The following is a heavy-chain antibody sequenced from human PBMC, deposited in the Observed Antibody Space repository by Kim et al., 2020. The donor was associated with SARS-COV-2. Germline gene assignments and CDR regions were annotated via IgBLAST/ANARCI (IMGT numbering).Heavy chain of an antibody. CDR3: AIRGSNYGAYNY. CDR2: ISDTGDIT. CDR1: GFTFSSYG. J-gene: IGHJ4*02. V-gene: IGHV3-23*01. Sequence: GGSLRLSCAGSGFTFSSYGMSWVRQAPGKGREWVSAISDTGDITDYADSMKGRFTISRDNSKNTLYLQMNSLRADDTALYYCAIRGSNYGAYNYWGQGTLVTISS. D-gene: IGHD4-17*01.